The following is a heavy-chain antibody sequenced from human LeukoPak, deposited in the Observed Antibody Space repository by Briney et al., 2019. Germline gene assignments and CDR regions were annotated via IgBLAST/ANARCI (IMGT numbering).Heavy chain of an antibody. V-gene: IGHV4-34*01. CDR3: ARERGATKGGFDN. D-gene: IGHD1-26*01. CDR2: INHSGST. CDR1: GGSFSGYY. Sequence: PSETLSLTCAVYGGSFSGYYWSWIRQPPGKGLEWIGEINHSGSTNYSPSLKSRVTISVDTSKNQFSLKLSSMTAADTAVYYCARERGATKGGFDNWGQGTLVTVSS. J-gene: IGHJ4*02.